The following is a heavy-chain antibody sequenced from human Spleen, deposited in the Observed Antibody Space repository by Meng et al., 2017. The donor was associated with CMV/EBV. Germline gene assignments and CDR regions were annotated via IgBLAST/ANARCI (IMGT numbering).Heavy chain of an antibody. V-gene: IGHV3-21*01. CDR1: GFTFSSYS. J-gene: IGHJ6*02. D-gene: IGHD1-26*01. CDR3: ARARGGSYPQTYGMDV. CDR2: ISSSSSYI. Sequence: GESLKISCAASGFTFSSYSMNWVRQAPGKGLEWVSSISSSSSYIYYADSVKGRFTISRDNAKNSLYLQMNSLKAEDTAVDYCARARGGSYPQTYGMDVWGQGTTVTVSS.